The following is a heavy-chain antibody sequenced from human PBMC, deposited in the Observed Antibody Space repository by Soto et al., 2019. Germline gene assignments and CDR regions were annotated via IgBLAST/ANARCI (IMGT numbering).Heavy chain of an antibody. Sequence: SETLSLTCAVYGGSFSGYYWSWIRQPPGKGLEWIGEINHSGSTNYNPSLKSRVTISVDTSKNQFSLKLSSVTAADTAVYYCARVEVAHYYYYMDVWGKGTTVTVSS. CDR2: INHSGST. V-gene: IGHV4-34*01. J-gene: IGHJ6*03. D-gene: IGHD5-12*01. CDR1: GGSFSGYY. CDR3: ARVEVAHYYYYMDV.